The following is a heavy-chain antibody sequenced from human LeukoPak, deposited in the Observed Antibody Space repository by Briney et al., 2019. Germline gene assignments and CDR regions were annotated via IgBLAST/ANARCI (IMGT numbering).Heavy chain of an antibody. CDR2: ISGSGGST. CDR3: AKAPLRGVTTLFDY. D-gene: IGHD4-17*01. J-gene: IGHJ4*02. V-gene: IGHV3-23*01. Sequence: GGSLRLSCAASGFTFSSYAMSWVRRAPGKGLEWVSAISGSGGSTYYADSVKGRFTISRDNSKNTLYLQMNSLRAEDTAVYYCAKAPLRGVTTLFDYWGQGTLVTVSS. CDR1: GFTFSSYA.